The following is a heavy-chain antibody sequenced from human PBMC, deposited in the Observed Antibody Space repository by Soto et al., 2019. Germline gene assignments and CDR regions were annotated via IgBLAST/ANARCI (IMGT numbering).Heavy chain of an antibody. D-gene: IGHD6-13*01. V-gene: IGHV1-46*03. CDR1: WYPFTSQY. J-gene: IGHJ4*02. Sequence: AFVKGFCQGSWYPFTSQYTHWGRRAPGQGLEWMGIINPSGGSTSYAQKFQGRVTMTRDTSTSTVYMELSSLRSEDTAVYYCARDNVYSSSFDYWGQGTLVTVSS. CDR3: ARDNVYSSSFDY. CDR2: INPSGGST.